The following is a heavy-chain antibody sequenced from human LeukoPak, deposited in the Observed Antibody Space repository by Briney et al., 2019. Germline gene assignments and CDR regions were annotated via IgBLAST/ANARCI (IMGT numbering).Heavy chain of an antibody. CDR2: ISAYNGNT. CDR3: AREHGSGSYSITDDAFDI. CDR1: GYTFTSYG. V-gene: IGHV1-18*01. J-gene: IGHJ3*02. Sequence: ASVKVSCKASGYTFTSYGISWVRQAPGRGLEWMGWISAYNGNTNYAQKFQGRVTITADESTSTAYMELSSLRSEDTAVYYCAREHGSGSYSITDDAFDIWGQGTMVTVSS. D-gene: IGHD3-10*01.